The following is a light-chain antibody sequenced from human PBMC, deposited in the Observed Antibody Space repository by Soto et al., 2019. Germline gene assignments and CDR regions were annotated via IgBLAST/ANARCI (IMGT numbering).Light chain of an antibody. J-gene: IGKJ4*01. CDR1: QSVSSN. Sequence: EIVMTQSPASLSVSPGERATLSCRASQSVSSNLAWYQQKPGQAPRLLIYGTSTRATGIPARFSGSGTGTEFTLTISSLQSEDLAIYYCQQYTNWPALTFGGGTKVEIK. CDR3: QQYTNWPALT. V-gene: IGKV3-15*01. CDR2: GTS.